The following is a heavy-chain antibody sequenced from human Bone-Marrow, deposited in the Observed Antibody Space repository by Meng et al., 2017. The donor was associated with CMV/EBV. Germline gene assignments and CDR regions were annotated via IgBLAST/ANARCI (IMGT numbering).Heavy chain of an antibody. J-gene: IGHJ6*02. CDR3: ARYQLPYYCYYGMDV. CDR2: ISSSGSTI. D-gene: IGHD2-2*01. V-gene: IGHV3-48*03. CDR1: GFTFSSYE. Sequence: GESLKISCAASGFTFSSYEMNWVRQAPGKGLEWVSYISSSGSTIYYADSVKGRFTISRDNAKNSLYLQMNSLRAEDTAVYYCARYQLPYYCYYGMDVWGQGTTVTVSS.